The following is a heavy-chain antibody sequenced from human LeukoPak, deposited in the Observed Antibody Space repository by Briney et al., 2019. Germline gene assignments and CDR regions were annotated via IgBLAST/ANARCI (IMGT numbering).Heavy chain of an antibody. J-gene: IGHJ4*02. V-gene: IGHV3-7*01. CDR3: ARDVQDDYVWGSYRYWDY. CDR1: GFTFSSYW. CDR2: IKQDGSEK. Sequence: GGSLRLSCAASGFTFSSYWMSWVRQAPGKGLEWVANIKQDGSEKYYVDSVKGRFTISRDNAKNSLHLQMNSLRAEDTAVYYCARDVQDDYVWGSYRYWDYWGQGTLVTVSS. D-gene: IGHD3-16*02.